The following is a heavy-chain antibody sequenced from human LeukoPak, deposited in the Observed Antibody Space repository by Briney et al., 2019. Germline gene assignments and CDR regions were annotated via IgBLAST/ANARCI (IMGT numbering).Heavy chain of an antibody. CDR2: IYPGDSDT. CDR1: GYSFTSYW. J-gene: IGHJ4*02. D-gene: IGHD3/OR15-3a*01. V-gene: IGHV5-51*01. Sequence: GEALKISWKASGYSFTSYWIGWLRQMPGEGLEWMGIIYPGDSDTRYSPSFQGQVTISADKSISTAYLQWSSLKASDTAMYYCARRHQDSSPFDYWGQGTLVTVSS. CDR3: ARRHQDSSPFDY.